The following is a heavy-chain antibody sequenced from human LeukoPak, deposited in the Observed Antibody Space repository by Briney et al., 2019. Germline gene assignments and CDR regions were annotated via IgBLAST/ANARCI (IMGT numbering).Heavy chain of an antibody. CDR3: AKAGKYCSSTSCSTFDY. Sequence: HPGRSLRRSCAASGVTFSSYGMHWVRQAPGKGLEWVAFIRYDGSNKYYADSVKGRFTISRDNSKNTLYLQMNSLRAEDTAVYYCAKAGKYCSSTSCSTFDYWGQGTLVTVSS. CDR1: GVTFSSYG. J-gene: IGHJ4*02. CDR2: IRYDGSNK. V-gene: IGHV3-30*02. D-gene: IGHD2-2*01.